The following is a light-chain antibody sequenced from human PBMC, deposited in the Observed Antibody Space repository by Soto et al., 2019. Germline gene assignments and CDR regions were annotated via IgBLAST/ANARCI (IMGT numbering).Light chain of an antibody. CDR1: QSVSSN. V-gene: IGKV3-15*01. CDR3: QQYNNFFT. CDR2: GAS. Sequence: EIVMTQSPATLSVSPGERATLSCRASQSVSSNLAWNQQKPGQAPRLLIYGASTRATGIPARFSGSGSGTEFTLTISILQSEDFAVYYCQQYNNFFTFGPGTKVDIK. J-gene: IGKJ3*01.